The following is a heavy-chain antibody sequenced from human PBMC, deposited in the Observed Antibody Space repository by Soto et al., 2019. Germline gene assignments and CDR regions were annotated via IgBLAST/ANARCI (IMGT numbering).Heavy chain of an antibody. CDR2: IIPMFGTG. Sequence: QVQLVQSGAEVKKPGSSVRVSCRASGDTSDSFSITWVRQAPRQGLEWMGGIIPMFGTGNYAQRFQGRVTITADESTGTSYMDLSSLRSEDTAVYYCARENRDDNSGWYSSSDWFDPWGQGTLVTVSS. J-gene: IGHJ5*02. D-gene: IGHD6-19*01. CDR3: ARENRDDNSGWYSSSDWFDP. V-gene: IGHV1-69*01. CDR1: GDTSDSFS.